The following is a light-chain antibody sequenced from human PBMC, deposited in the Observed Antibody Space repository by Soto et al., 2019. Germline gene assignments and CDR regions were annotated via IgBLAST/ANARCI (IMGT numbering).Light chain of an antibody. CDR3: QQADSFPLS. CDR1: QSIYKW. V-gene: IGKV1-12*01. Sequence: DIQMTQSPSSVSASIGDRVTISCRASQSIYKWLVWYQQKPGKAPKLLIYAASSLQSGVPSRFSGTGYVTDFTLTISSLQPEDCATYYCQQADSFPLSSGGGTKVEI. CDR2: AAS. J-gene: IGKJ4*01.